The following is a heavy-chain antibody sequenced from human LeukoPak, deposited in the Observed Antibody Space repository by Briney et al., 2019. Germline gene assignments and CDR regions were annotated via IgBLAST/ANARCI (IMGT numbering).Heavy chain of an antibody. CDR1: GFTFSSYW. V-gene: IGHV3-7*01. Sequence: GGSLRLSCAASGFTFSSYWMSWVRQAPGKGLEWVANIKQDGSEKYYVDSVKGRFTISRDNAKNSLYLQMNSLRAEDTAVYYCAREGITIFGVVIIPVVDYWGQGTLVTVSS. J-gene: IGHJ4*02. CDR2: IKQDGSEK. CDR3: AREGITIFGVVIIPVVDY. D-gene: IGHD3-3*01.